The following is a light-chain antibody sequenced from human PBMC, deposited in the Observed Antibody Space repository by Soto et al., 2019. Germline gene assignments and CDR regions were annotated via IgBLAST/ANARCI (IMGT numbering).Light chain of an antibody. V-gene: IGLV2-23*01. Sequence: QSALPQPASVSGSPGQSITISCPGTSSDVGSYNLVSWYQQHPGKAPKLMIYEGSKRPSGVSNRFSGSKSGNTASLTISGLQAEDEADYYCCSYAGSSIHVVFGGGTKLTVL. CDR1: SSDVGSYNL. CDR2: EGS. J-gene: IGLJ2*01. CDR3: CSYAGSSIHVV.